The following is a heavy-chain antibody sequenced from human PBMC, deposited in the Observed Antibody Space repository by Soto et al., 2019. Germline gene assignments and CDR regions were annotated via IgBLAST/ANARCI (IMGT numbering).Heavy chain of an antibody. CDR1: GYTFTSYG. CDR2: ISAYNGNT. J-gene: IGHJ5*02. Sequence: ASVKVSCKASGYTFTSYGISWVRQSPGQGLEWMGWISAYNGNTNNAQKFQGRVAVTTDTSTSTAYMERMNLRSDDTAVYYCARTSGYSSTDNWFDPWGQGTLVTVSS. D-gene: IGHD6-13*01. CDR3: ARTSGYSSTDNWFDP. V-gene: IGHV1-18*01.